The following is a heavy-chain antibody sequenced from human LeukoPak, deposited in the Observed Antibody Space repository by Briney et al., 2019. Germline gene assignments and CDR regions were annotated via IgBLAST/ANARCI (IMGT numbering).Heavy chain of an antibody. Sequence: ASVKVSCKASGYTFSSYEINWVRQATGQGLEWMGWMNPNSGNTGYAPKFQGRVTMTRNTSINTAYMELSSLRSEDTAVYYCARGRGKYSSLDYWGQGTLVTVSS. CDR3: ARGRGKYSSLDY. V-gene: IGHV1-8*01. CDR2: MNPNSGNT. CDR1: GYTFSSYE. J-gene: IGHJ4*02. D-gene: IGHD5-18*01.